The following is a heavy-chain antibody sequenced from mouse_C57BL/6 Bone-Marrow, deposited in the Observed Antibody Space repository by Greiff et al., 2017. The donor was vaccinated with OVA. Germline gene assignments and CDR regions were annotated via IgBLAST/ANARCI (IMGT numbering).Heavy chain of an antibody. Sequence: VQLQQSGAELVRPGASVKLSCTASGFNIKDDYMHWVKERPEQGLEWIGWIDPENGDTEYASKFQGKAPITADTSSKTVYLQLSSLTSEDTAVYYCTTYRYWGQGTTLTVSS. V-gene: IGHV14-4*01. CDR3: TTYRY. CDR1: GFNIKDDY. CDR2: IDPENGDT. J-gene: IGHJ2*01.